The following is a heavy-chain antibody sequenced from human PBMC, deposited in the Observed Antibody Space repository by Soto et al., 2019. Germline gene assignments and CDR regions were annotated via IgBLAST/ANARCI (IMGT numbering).Heavy chain of an antibody. CDR2: INPNSGGT. CDR1: GYTFTGYY. D-gene: IGHD2-15*01. CDR3: ARGGQFVALVAFDI. V-gene: IGHV1-2*02. Sequence: VASVKVSCKASGYTFTGYYMHWVRQAPGQGLEWMGWINPNSGGTNYAQKFQGRVTMTRDTSISTAYMELSRLRSDDTAVYYCARGGQFVALVAFDIWGQGTMVTVSS. J-gene: IGHJ3*02.